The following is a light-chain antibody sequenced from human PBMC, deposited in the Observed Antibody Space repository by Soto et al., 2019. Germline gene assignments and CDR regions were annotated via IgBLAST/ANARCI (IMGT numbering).Light chain of an antibody. CDR2: GAS. V-gene: IGKV3D-7*01. CDR1: QSVSSSY. Sequence: EIVMTQSPATLSLSPGERATLSCRASQSVSSSYLSWYQQKPGQAPRLLIYGASNRATGIPARFSGSGSGTDFTLAISSLQPEDFAVYYCQQDYNLVTCGQGTKLEIK. CDR3: QQDYNLVT. J-gene: IGKJ2*01.